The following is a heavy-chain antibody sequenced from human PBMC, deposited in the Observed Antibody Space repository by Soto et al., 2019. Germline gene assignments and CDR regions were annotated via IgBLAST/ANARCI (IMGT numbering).Heavy chain of an antibody. CDR3: VRTTAVAGPVAFDM. J-gene: IGHJ3*02. V-gene: IGHV3-30-3*01. CDR2: ILSDGSKQ. D-gene: IGHD6-19*01. CDR1: RFTFSYYA. Sequence: QVQLVESGGGVVQPGRSLRLSCAASRFTFSYYAMHWIRQAPGKGLEWVAVILSDGSKQYYAESVKGRFTISRDNSKSTLYLQRNSLRVEDAGVYYCVRTTAVAGPVAFDMWGQGTMVTVSS.